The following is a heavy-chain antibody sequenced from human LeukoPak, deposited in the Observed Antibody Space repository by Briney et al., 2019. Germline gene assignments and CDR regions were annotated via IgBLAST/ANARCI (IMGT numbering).Heavy chain of an antibody. J-gene: IGHJ4*02. CDR3: ARLTADGRLYFVD. D-gene: IGHD6-13*01. CDR1: GFTVNSNY. Sequence: PGGSLRLSCAASGFTVNSNYLSWVRQAPGKGLEWASTLYNTGNTYYANSVKGRFSISRDNSKNTLFLQTNSLRAEDTAVYYCARLTADGRLYFVDWGPGTLVTVSS. CDR2: LYNTGNT. V-gene: IGHV3-53*01.